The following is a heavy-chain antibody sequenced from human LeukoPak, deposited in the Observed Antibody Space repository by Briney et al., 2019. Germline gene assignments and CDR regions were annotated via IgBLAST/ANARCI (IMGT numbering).Heavy chain of an antibody. CDR3: GTQSLRAFDM. CDR1: GFTFSRYA. D-gene: IGHD3-16*02. Sequence: GGSLRLSCAASGFTFSRYAMNWVRQAPGKWLEWVSEINESGDTTYYADSAKGRFTISRDNSKNTPYLKMNSLRGEDTAVYYCGTQSLRAFDMWGQGTMVTVSS. CDR2: INESGDTT. J-gene: IGHJ3*02. V-gene: IGHV3-23*01.